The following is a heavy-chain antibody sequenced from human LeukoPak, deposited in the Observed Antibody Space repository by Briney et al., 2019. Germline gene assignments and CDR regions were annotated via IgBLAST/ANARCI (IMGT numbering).Heavy chain of an antibody. CDR2: TNSDGSST. V-gene: IGHV3-74*01. Sequence: GGSLRLSCAASGFTFSSYWMHWVRQAPGKGLLWVSRTNSDGSSTGYADSVKGRFTISRDNAKKPLYLQMNSLRDEDTAVFFCARGPYGPDYWGQGTVVTVS. D-gene: IGHD3-10*01. CDR1: GFTFSSYW. CDR3: ARGPYGPDY. J-gene: IGHJ4*02.